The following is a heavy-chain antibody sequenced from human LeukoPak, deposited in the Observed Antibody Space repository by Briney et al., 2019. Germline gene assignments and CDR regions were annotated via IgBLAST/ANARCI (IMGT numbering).Heavy chain of an antibody. D-gene: IGHD3-10*01. CDR2: IYYSGST. Sequence: SETLSLTCTVSGGSISSYYWSWIRQPAGKGLEWMGYIYYSGSTDYNPSLKSRVTISVDTSKNQFSLKLSSVTAADTAVYYCARAHRSGSYAFDIWGPGTKVIVSS. J-gene: IGHJ3*02. CDR3: ARAHRSGSYAFDI. V-gene: IGHV4-59*01. CDR1: GGSISSYY.